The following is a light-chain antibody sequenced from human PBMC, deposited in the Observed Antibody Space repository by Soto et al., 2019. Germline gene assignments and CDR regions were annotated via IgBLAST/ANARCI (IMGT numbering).Light chain of an antibody. Sequence: DIQMTQSPSSLSASVGDRVTITCRASQSISSYLNWYQQKPGKAPKLLIYAASSLQSGVPSRFSGSGSGTDFTLTISSLQPEDSATYYCLQNHNYPRTFGQGTKVEI. CDR1: QSISSY. J-gene: IGKJ1*01. V-gene: IGKV1-39*01. CDR3: LQNHNYPRT. CDR2: AAS.